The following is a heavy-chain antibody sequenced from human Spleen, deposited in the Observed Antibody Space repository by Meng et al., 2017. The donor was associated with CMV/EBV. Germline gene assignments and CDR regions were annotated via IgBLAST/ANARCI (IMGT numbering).Heavy chain of an antibody. Sequence: WKASGYTFTDYDMHWARQAPGQGLEWMGIINPSGGRTTYAQKFQGRVTMTRDTSTSTVYMELTSLRSDDTAVYYCARRGGVEWLLSFWGQGTLVTVSS. CDR2: INPSGGRT. J-gene: IGHJ4*02. CDR1: GYTFTDYD. V-gene: IGHV1-46*01. D-gene: IGHD3-3*01. CDR3: ARRGGVEWLLSF.